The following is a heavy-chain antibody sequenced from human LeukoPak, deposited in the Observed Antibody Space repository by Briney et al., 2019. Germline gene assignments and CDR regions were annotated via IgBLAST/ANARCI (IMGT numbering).Heavy chain of an antibody. CDR3: ARESGYDFFGGYYDSSGYPGY. CDR1: GGTFSSYG. V-gene: IGHV1-69*05. Sequence: SVKVSCKASGGTFSSYGISWVRQAPGQGLEWMGRIIPIFGTANYAQKFQGRVTITTDESTSTAYMELSSLRSEDTAVYYCARESGYDFFGGYYDSSGYPGYWGQGTLVTFSS. CDR2: IIPIFGTA. D-gene: IGHD3-22*01. J-gene: IGHJ4*02.